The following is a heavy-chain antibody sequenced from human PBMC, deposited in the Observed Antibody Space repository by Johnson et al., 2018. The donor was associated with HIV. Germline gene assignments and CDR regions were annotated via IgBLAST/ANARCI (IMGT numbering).Heavy chain of an antibody. CDR2: IRWNSGSI. Sequence: VQLVESGGGLVQPGRSLRLSCAASGFTFDDYAMHWVRQAPGKGLEWVSGIRWNSGSIGYADSVKGRFTISRDNAKNSLYLQMNSLRAEDTALYSCAKDKAGIVGAMGNYAFDIWGHGTMVTVSS. D-gene: IGHD1-26*01. J-gene: IGHJ3*02. CDR3: AKDKAGIVGAMGNYAFDI. V-gene: IGHV3-9*01. CDR1: GFTFDDYA.